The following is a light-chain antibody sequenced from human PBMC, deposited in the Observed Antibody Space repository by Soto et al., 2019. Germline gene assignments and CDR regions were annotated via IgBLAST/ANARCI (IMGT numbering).Light chain of an antibody. CDR1: SSNIGSNT. V-gene: IGLV1-44*01. Sequence: QSVLTQPPSASGPPGQRVTISCSGSSSNIGSNTVNWYQQLPGTAPKLLLYTNNQRPSGVPDCFSGSKSGTSASRSISGLQSEDEADYYCAAWDDSLNGWVFGGGTKLTVL. J-gene: IGLJ3*02. CDR3: AAWDDSLNGWV. CDR2: TNN.